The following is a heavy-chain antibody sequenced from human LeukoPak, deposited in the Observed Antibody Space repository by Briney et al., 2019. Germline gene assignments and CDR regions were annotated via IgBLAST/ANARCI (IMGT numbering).Heavy chain of an antibody. D-gene: IGHD2-2*01. CDR1: GRIFTLYA. J-gene: IGHJ4*01. V-gene: IGHV1-69*06. Sequence: SVTVSCLASGRIFTLYASSWVRQAPGQGLEWMGGIIPIFGTANYAQKLQGRITITADKSTSTSYMERSRLRAEDAAVYYWAAMYCSSSSCYGNDFEGRGHLALVSV. CDR3: AAMYCSSSSCYGNDFEG. CDR2: IIPIFGTA.